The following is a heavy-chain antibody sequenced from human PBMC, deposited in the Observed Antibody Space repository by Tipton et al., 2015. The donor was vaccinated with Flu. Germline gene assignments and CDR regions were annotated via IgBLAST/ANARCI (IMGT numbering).Heavy chain of an antibody. CDR3: ARVGQLWFGELFGDAFDI. J-gene: IGHJ3*02. CDR1: GGSISSYY. Sequence: LRLSCTVSGGSISSYYWSWIRQPAGKGLEWIGRIYASGSTNYNPFLKSRVTMSVDTSKNQFSLKLSSVTAADTAVYYGARVGQLWFGELFGDAFDIWGQGTMVTVSS. V-gene: IGHV4-4*07. D-gene: IGHD3-10*01. CDR2: IYASGST.